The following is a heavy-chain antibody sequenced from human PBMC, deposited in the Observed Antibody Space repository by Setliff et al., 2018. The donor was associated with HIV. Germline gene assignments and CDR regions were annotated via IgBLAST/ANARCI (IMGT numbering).Heavy chain of an antibody. CDR2: MFYTGSA. CDR3: ARQFRYPGIAVAGIDY. V-gene: IGHV4-39*01. Sequence: PSETLSLTCTVSGDSISSSSYYWGWVRQPPGKGLEWIGTMFYTGSAYYTPSLKSRVTISVDTSKNQFSLRLSSVTAADTAIYYCARQFRYPGIAVAGIDYWGQGTLVTVS. D-gene: IGHD6-19*01. CDR1: GDSISSSSYY. J-gene: IGHJ4*02.